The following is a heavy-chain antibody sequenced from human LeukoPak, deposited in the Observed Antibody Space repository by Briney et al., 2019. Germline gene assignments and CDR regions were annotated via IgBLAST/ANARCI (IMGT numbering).Heavy chain of an antibody. D-gene: IGHD3-10*01. CDR1: GFSFGSYW. CDR3: ARDRGGGYFDY. CDR2: IKQDGSVE. Sequence: GSLRLSCAASGFSFGSYWMSWLRQAPGKGLEWVANIKQDGSVEYYVDSVKGRFTISRDNVKNSLCLQMNSLGDEDTAVYYCARDRGGGYFDYWGQGTLVTVSS. V-gene: IGHV3-7*01. J-gene: IGHJ4*02.